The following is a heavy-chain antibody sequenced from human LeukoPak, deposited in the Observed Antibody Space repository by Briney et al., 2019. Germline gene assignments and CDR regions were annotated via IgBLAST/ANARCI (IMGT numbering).Heavy chain of an antibody. CDR3: ARLWAAAGSNWFDP. CDR1: GYSFTSYW. CDR2: IYPGDSDT. J-gene: IGHJ5*02. Sequence: GESLKISCKGSGYSFTSYWIGWVRPMPGKGMEWIGIIYPGDSDTRYSPSFQGQVTISADKSISTAYLQWSSLKASHTAMYYCARLWAAAGSNWFDPWGQGTLVTVSS. D-gene: IGHD6-13*01. V-gene: IGHV5-51*01.